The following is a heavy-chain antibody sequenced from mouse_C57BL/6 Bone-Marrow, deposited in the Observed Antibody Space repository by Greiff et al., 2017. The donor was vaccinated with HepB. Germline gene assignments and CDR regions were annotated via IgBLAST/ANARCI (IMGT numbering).Heavy chain of an antibody. Sequence: EVQLQQSGAELVRPGASVKLSCTASGFNINDDYMHWVKQRPEQGLEWIGWIDPENGDTEYASKFQGKATITADTSSNTAYLQLSSLTSEDTAVYYCTTGYFDYWGQGTTLTVSS. CDR3: TTGYFDY. J-gene: IGHJ2*01. CDR1: GFNINDDY. V-gene: IGHV14-4*01. CDR2: IDPENGDT.